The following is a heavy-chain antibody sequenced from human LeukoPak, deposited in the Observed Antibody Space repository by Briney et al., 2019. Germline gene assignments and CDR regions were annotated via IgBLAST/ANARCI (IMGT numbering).Heavy chain of an antibody. D-gene: IGHD2-2*01. Sequence: QSSETLSLTCTVSGGSISSHYWGWIRQPPGKGLEWIGSMYYSGGTYYNPSLKSRVTISIDTSKNQFSLKLNSVTAADTAVYYCARLIRYCNTNSCYPFDSWGQGTLVTVSS. CDR1: GGSISSHY. V-gene: IGHV4-39*01. J-gene: IGHJ4*02. CDR2: MYYSGGT. CDR3: ARLIRYCNTNSCYPFDS.